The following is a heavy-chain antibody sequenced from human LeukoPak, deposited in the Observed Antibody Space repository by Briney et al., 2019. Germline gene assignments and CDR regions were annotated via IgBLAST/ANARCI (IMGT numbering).Heavy chain of an antibody. J-gene: IGHJ4*02. CDR3: ARGNFYSGSGSSPLDY. Sequence: GGSPRLSCAASGFTFNNYWMHWVRQVPGKGLVWVSRINSDGSRTNYVDSAKGRFTISRDNAKNTLFLQMNGLGAEDSAVYYCARGNFYSGSGSSPLDYWGQGTVVTVSS. CDR1: GFTFNNYW. CDR2: INSDGSRT. D-gene: IGHD3-10*01. V-gene: IGHV3-74*01.